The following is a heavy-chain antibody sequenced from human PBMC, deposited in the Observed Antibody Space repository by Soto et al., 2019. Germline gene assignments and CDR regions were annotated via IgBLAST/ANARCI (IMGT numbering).Heavy chain of an antibody. CDR2: IYQSGST. Sequence: SETLSLTCAVSGDSISRGGYSWSWIRQPPGKGLEWIGYIYQSGSTDYNPSLKSRVAISVDTSKNQFSLRLTSVTAADTAVYYCARAYTWNYYFDYWGQGTMVTVYS. D-gene: IGHD1-20*01. CDR3: ARAYTWNYYFDY. J-gene: IGHJ4*02. V-gene: IGHV4-30-2*01. CDR1: GDSISRGGYS.